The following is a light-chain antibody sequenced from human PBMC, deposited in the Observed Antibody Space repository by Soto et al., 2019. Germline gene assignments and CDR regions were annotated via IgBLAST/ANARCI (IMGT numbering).Light chain of an antibody. V-gene: IGKV3-15*01. CDR3: QQYGSSLSIT. CDR2: GAS. J-gene: IGKJ5*01. CDR1: QSVSSN. Sequence: EIVMTQSPATLSVSPGERATLSCRASQSVSSNLAWYQQKPGQAPRFLIYGASTRATGIPARFSGSGSGTEFTLTISSLQSEDFAVYYCQQYGSSLSITFGQGTRLEIK.